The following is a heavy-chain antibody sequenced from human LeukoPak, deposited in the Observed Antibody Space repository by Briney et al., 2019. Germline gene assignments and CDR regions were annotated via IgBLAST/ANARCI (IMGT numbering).Heavy chain of an antibody. CDR2: ISFDGSNK. Sequence: GGSLTLSCEASGFTFSSYGMLWVRQAPGKGLEWVAVISFDGSNKLCADSVEGRFTISRNTSKNTMDLQMSSLSADDTAVYYCAREAGKIFDYWGQGILVTVSS. D-gene: IGHD6-13*01. CDR1: GFTFSSYG. CDR3: AREAGKIFDY. J-gene: IGHJ4*02. V-gene: IGHV3-33*01.